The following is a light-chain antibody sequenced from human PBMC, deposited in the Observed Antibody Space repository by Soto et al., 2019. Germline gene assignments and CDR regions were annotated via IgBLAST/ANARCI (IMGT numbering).Light chain of an antibody. CDR1: ISDVGSYDL. CDR2: EGS. J-gene: IGLJ3*02. CDR3: CSYAVSSTPWV. V-gene: IGLV2-23*01. Sequence: QSALTQPASVSGSPGQSITISCTGTISDVGSYDLVSWYQQHPGKAPKLMIYEGSKRTSGVSSRVSGSKSGNTASLTISGLQAEDEADYYCCSYAVSSTPWVFGGGTQLTVL.